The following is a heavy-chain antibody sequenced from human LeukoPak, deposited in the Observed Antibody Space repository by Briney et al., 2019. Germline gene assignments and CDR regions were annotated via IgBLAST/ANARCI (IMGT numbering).Heavy chain of an antibody. V-gene: IGHV1-69*02. Sequence: ASVKVSCKASGGTFSSYTISWVRQAPGQGLEWMGRIIPILGIANYAQKFQGRVTITADKSTSTAYMELSSLRSEDTAVYYCARVYSTHVLRFLENGGWFDPWGQGTLVTVSS. CDR2: IIPILGIA. J-gene: IGHJ5*02. CDR1: GGTFSSYT. D-gene: IGHD3-3*01. CDR3: ARVYSTHVLRFLENGGWFDP.